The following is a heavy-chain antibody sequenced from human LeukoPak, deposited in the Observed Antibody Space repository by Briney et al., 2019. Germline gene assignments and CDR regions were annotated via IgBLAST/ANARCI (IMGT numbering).Heavy chain of an antibody. V-gene: IGHV3-9*01. CDR2: MSWNSGSI. CDR1: GFTFDDYA. CDR3: ARGYYYDYFDY. Sequence: PGGSLRLSCAASGFTFDDYAMHWVRQAPGKGLEWVSGMSWNSGSIGYADSVKGRFTISRDNAKNSLYLQMNSLRAEDTAVYYCARGYYYDYFDYWGQGTLVTVSS. J-gene: IGHJ4*02. D-gene: IGHD3-22*01.